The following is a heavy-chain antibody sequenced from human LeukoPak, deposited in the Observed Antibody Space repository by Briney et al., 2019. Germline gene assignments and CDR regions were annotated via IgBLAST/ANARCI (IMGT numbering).Heavy chain of an antibody. D-gene: IGHD1-1*01. CDR1: GYSISSGYY. Sequence: PSETLSLTCAVSGYSISSGYYWGWIRQPPGKGLEWIGSIYHSGSTYYSPSLKSRVTISVDTSKNQFSLKLSSVTAADTAVYYCARDRGNNWNDVRWFDPWGQGTLVTVSS. J-gene: IGHJ5*02. CDR3: ARDRGNNWNDVRWFDP. V-gene: IGHV4-38-2*02. CDR2: IYHSGST.